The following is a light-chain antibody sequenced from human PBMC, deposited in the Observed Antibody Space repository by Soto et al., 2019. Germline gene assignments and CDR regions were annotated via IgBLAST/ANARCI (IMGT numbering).Light chain of an antibody. V-gene: IGLV3-1*01. J-gene: IGLJ2*01. Sequence: SYELTQPPSVSVSPGQTASITCSGDTLGDRYVCWYQQKPGQSPVLVIYQNTKRPSGIPERFSGSNSGNTATLTISGTQAMDEADYYCQAWDRATVVFGGGTKLTVL. CDR2: QNT. CDR3: QAWDRATVV. CDR1: TLGDRY.